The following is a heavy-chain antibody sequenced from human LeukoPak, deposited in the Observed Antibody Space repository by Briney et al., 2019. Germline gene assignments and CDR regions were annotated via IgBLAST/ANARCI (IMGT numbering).Heavy chain of an antibody. Sequence: PSGTLSLTCAVYGGSFSGYYWSWIRQPPGKGLDWMGEINHSGSTNYYPSLKSRVTISVDTSKNHFSLKLSSVTAADMAVYYCARGRSRSGYCSGGSCYSKARYFDYWGQGTLVTVSS. CDR2: INHSGST. J-gene: IGHJ4*02. CDR1: GGSFSGYY. V-gene: IGHV4-34*01. D-gene: IGHD2-15*01. CDR3: ARGRSRSGYCSGGSCYSKARYFDY.